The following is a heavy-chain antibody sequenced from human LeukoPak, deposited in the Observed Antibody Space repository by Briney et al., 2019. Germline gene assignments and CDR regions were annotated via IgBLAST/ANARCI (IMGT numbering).Heavy chain of an antibody. Sequence: PSETLSLTCAVYGGFFSGCYWSWIRQPPGKGLEWIGEINHSGSTNYNPSLKSRVTISVDTSKNQFSLKLSSVTAADTAVYYCARTTGYYFDYWGQGTLVTVSS. CDR1: GGFFSGCY. V-gene: IGHV4-34*01. D-gene: IGHD4-17*01. CDR2: INHSGST. J-gene: IGHJ4*02. CDR3: ARTTGYYFDY.